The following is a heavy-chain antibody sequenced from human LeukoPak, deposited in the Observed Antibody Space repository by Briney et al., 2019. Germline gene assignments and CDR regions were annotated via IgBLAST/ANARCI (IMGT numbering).Heavy chain of an antibody. J-gene: IGHJ4*02. CDR3: AREKRITMVRGVIPNFDY. D-gene: IGHD3-10*01. CDR2: IIPILGIA. V-gene: IGHV1-69*04. Sequence: ASVKVSCKASGGTFSSYAISWVRQAPGQGLEWMGRIIPILGIANYAQKFQGRVTITADKSTSTAYMELSSLRSDDTAVYYCAREKRITMVRGVIPNFDYWGQGTLVTVSS. CDR1: GGTFSSYA.